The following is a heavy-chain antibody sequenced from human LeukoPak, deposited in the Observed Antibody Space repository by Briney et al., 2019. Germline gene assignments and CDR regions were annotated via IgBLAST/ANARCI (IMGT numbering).Heavy chain of an antibody. Sequence: GSLRLSCAASGFTFSDFSMHWVRQAPGKGLEWVSSVSSLGNFIYYADSVKGRFTISRDNAQNSLSLQMDSLRAEDTALYYCARWVNSGSYKLYYGMDVWGQGTTVTVSS. J-gene: IGHJ6*02. D-gene: IGHD1-26*01. CDR2: VSSLGNFI. CDR3: ARWVNSGSYKLYYGMDV. CDR1: GFTFSDFS. V-gene: IGHV3-21*01.